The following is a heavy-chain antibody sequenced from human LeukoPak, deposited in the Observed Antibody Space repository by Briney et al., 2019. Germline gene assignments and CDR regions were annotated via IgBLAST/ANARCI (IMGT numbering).Heavy chain of an antibody. V-gene: IGHV4-34*01. CDR3: ARSITVVPPNWFDP. CDR2: INHSGST. CDR1: GGSFSGYY. D-gene: IGHD4-23*01. J-gene: IGHJ5*02. Sequence: SETLSLTCAVYGGSFSGYYWSWIRPPPGKGLEWIGEINHSGSTNYNPSLKSRVTISVDTSKNQFSLKLSSVTAADTAVYYCARSITVVPPNWFDPWGQGTLVTVSS.